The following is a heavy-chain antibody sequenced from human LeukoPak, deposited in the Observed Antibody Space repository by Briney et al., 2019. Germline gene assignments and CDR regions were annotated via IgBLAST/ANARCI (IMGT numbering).Heavy chain of an antibody. CDR1: GYTFTGYY. D-gene: IGHD3-3*01. Sequence: ASVKVSCKASGYTFTGYYMHWVRQAPGQGLEWMGWINPNSGGTNYAQKFQGRVTMTRDTSISTAYMELSRLRSDGTAVYYCARGPYYDFWSGLKPEYYYYGMDVWGQGTTVTVSS. J-gene: IGHJ6*02. CDR3: ARGPYYDFWSGLKPEYYYYGMDV. V-gene: IGHV1-2*02. CDR2: INPNSGGT.